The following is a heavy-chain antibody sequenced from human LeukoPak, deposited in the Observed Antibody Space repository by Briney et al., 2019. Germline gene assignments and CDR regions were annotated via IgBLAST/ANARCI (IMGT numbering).Heavy chain of an antibody. CDR2: FYTSGST. CDR1: GVSISSYY. Sequence: KTSETLSLTCTVSGVSISSYYWSWIRQPAGKGLEWIGSFYTSGSTNYNPSLKSRVTMSVDTSKNQFSLKLKSVTAADTAVYYCARNRTVVGTYYYYGMDVWGQGTTDTVSS. V-gene: IGHV4-4*07. CDR3: ARNRTVVGTYYYYGMDV. D-gene: IGHD4-23*01. J-gene: IGHJ6*02.